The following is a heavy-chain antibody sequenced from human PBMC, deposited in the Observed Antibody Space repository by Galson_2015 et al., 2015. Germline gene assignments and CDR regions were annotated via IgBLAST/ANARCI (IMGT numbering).Heavy chain of an antibody. V-gene: IGHV3-21*01. Sequence: SLRLSCAPSEFTFSSYYMSWVRQAPGKGLEWVSSISSTTTYIYYADSVKGRFTISRDNAKNSLYLQMNSLGAEDTAVYYCARQILDYDFWSGYYPTNFDYWGQGTLVTVSS. CDR3: ARQILDYDFWSGYYPTNFDY. CDR2: ISSTTTYI. D-gene: IGHD3-3*01. J-gene: IGHJ4*02. CDR1: EFTFSSYY.